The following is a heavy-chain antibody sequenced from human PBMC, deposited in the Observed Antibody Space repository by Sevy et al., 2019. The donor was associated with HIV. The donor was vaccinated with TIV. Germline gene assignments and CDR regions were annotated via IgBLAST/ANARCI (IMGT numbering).Heavy chain of an antibody. CDR2: INPNSGGT. Sequence: ASVKVSCKASGYTFTGYYIHWVRQAPGQGLEWMGWINPNSGGTYFAKKFQDSVTMTTDTSVNTAYMELRRLRFDDTALYYCARMGDYYDSSGYYPLKFWGQGSLVTVSS. V-gene: IGHV1-2*02. CDR3: ARMGDYYDSSGYYPLKF. D-gene: IGHD3-22*01. CDR1: GYTFTGYY. J-gene: IGHJ4*02.